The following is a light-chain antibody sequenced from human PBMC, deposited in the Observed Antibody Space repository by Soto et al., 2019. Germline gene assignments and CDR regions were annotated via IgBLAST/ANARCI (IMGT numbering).Light chain of an antibody. V-gene: IGKV3-20*01. J-gene: IGKJ2*01. CDR2: GAS. Sequence: EIVLTQSPGTLSSSPGERATLSCRASQSVRSSYLAWYHQKPGQPPRLLIFGASNRATGIPDRFSGSESGTDFTLTISRLEPEDFAVYYCQQYESSPYTFGQGTRLEIK. CDR1: QSVRSSY. CDR3: QQYESSPYT.